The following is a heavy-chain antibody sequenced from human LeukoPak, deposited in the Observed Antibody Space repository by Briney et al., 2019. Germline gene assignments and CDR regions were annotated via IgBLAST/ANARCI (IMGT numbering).Heavy chain of an antibody. D-gene: IGHD3/OR15-3a*01. Sequence: PGGSLRLSCAASGFTFSTYSMTWVRQAPGKGLEWVSAISGSGGSTYYADSVKGRFTISRDNSKNTLYLQMNSLRAEDTAVYYCAKSFSTIDAFDIWGQGTMVTVSS. J-gene: IGHJ3*02. CDR3: AKSFSTIDAFDI. CDR2: ISGSGGST. V-gene: IGHV3-23*01. CDR1: GFTFSTYS.